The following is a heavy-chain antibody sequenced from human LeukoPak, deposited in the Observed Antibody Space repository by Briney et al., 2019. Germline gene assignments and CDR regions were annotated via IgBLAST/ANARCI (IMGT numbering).Heavy chain of an antibody. Sequence: GGSLRLSCAASGFTVSSNYMRWVRQAPGKGLERVSVIYGGGSTYYTDSVKGRFTISRDNSKNTLYLQMNSLRAEDTAVHYCAREPDSSSSYYYYGMDVWGQGTTVTVSS. CDR3: AREPDSSSSYYYYGMDV. J-gene: IGHJ6*02. CDR1: GFTVSSNY. D-gene: IGHD6-6*01. CDR2: IYGGGST. V-gene: IGHV3-66*01.